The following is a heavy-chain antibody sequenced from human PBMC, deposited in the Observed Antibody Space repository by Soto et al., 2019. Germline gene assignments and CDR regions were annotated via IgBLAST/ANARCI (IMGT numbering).Heavy chain of an antibody. V-gene: IGHV3-13*01. CDR1: GFTFSSYD. CDR2: IGTAGDT. Sequence: PGGSLRLSCAASGFTFSSYDMHWVRQATGKGLEWVSAIGTAGDTYYPGSVKGRFTISRENAKNSLYLQMNSLRAEDTAVYYCARLVPTRDSSGYREGAFDIWGQGTMVTVSS. D-gene: IGHD3-22*01. J-gene: IGHJ3*02. CDR3: ARLVPTRDSSGYREGAFDI.